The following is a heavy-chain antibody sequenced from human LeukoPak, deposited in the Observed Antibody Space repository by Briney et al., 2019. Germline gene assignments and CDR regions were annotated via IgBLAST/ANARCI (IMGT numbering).Heavy chain of an antibody. CDR1: GFTFSTFG. J-gene: IGHJ4*02. V-gene: IGHV3-33*08. Sequence: GRSLRLSCAASGFTFSTFGMHWVRQAPGKGLEWVAYIWFDGSSEDYADSVKGRFTISRDNSKNTLYLQMNSLRVDDTAVYYCARYTTGHGFDFWGQGTLVTVSS. D-gene: IGHD1-1*01. CDR3: ARYTTGHGFDF. CDR2: IWFDGSSE.